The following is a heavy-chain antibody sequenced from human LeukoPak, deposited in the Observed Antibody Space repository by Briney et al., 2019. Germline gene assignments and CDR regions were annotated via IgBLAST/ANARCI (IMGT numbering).Heavy chain of an antibody. J-gene: IGHJ5*02. V-gene: IGHV3-48*01. CDR1: GFTFSSYS. CDR2: ISSSSSTI. D-gene: IGHD2-15*01. CDR3: ARDLICSGGSCYRPSWFDP. Sequence: PGGSLRLSCAASGFTFSSYSMNWVRQAPGKGLEWVSYISSSSSTIYYADSVKGRFTISRDSAKNSLYLQMNSLRAEDTAVYYCARDLICSGGSCYRPSWFDPWGQGTLVTVSS.